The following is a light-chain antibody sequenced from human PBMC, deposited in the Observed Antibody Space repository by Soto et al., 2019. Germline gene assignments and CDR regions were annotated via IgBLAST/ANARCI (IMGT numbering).Light chain of an antibody. Sequence: EMLLTQSPGTLSLSPGQRATLSCRTRETVSEDQLAWYQQKPGQAPRLVIFAVSIRAPGIPDRFSGSGSGTDFTLTINRLEREDFAVYYCQQYGSSRWTFGQGTKVEI. CDR1: ETVSEDQ. CDR2: AVS. V-gene: IGKV3-20*01. J-gene: IGKJ1*01. CDR3: QQYGSSRWT.